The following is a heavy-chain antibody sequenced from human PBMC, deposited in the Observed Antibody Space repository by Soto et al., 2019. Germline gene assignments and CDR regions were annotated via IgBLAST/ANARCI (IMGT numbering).Heavy chain of an antibody. V-gene: IGHV4-30-2*01. J-gene: IGHJ4*02. D-gene: IGHD5-12*01. CDR3: ARGVGDGYKLFDY. CDR2: IYHSGSI. CDR1: GGSISSGGYS. Sequence: QLQLQESGSGLVKPSQTLSLTCAVSGGSISSGGYSWSWIRQPPGKGLEWIGYIYHSGSIYYNPSLQSRVTISIDRSKNQFSLTVNSVTAADTAVYYCARGVGDGYKLFDYWGQGTLVTVSS.